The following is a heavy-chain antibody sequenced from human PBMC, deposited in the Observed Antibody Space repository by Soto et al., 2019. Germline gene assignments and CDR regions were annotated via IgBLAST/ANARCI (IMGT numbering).Heavy chain of an antibody. J-gene: IGHJ4*02. Sequence: QITLKESGPTLVRPTQTLTLTCTFSGFSLSTSGLGVGWIRQPPGKALEWLALIYWNDDKRYSPSLKARLTITKDTSQHQVVLTMTNMDPVDTATYYCAHRPSGWYLFDYWGQGTLVTVSS. CDR2: IYWNDDK. D-gene: IGHD6-19*01. CDR1: GFSLSTSGLG. CDR3: AHRPSGWYLFDY. V-gene: IGHV2-5*01.